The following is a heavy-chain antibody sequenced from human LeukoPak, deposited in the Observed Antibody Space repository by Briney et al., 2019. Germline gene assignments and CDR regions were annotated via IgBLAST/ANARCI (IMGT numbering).Heavy chain of an antibody. CDR3: AKDIYGDYGGLDY. V-gene: IGHV3-23*01. CDR2: IINSGGST. CDR1: GFTFSNYA. J-gene: IGHJ4*02. Sequence: GGSLRLSCAASGFTFSNYAMNWVRQAPGKGLEWVSTIINSGGSTYYADSVKGQFTISRDSSKNTLYLQMNSLRNEDTAVYYCAKDIYGDYGGLDYWGQGTLVTVSS. D-gene: IGHD4-17*01.